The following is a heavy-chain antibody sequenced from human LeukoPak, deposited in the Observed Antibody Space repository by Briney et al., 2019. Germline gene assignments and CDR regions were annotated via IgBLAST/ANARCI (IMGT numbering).Heavy chain of an antibody. J-gene: IGHJ4*02. Sequence: EASVKVSCMASGYTFTSNYIHWVRQAPGQGLEWMGMIYPRDGSTSYAQKFQGRVTVTRDTSTSTVHMELSGLRSEDTAVYYCARDQEGFDYWGQGTLVTVSS. CDR3: ARDQEGFDY. CDR2: IYPRDGST. CDR1: GYTFTSNY. V-gene: IGHV1-46*01.